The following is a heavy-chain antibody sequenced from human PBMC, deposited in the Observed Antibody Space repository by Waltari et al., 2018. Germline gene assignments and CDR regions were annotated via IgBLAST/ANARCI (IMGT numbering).Heavy chain of an antibody. Sequence: QVQLQESGPGLVKPSETLSITCTVPGGSISSYYWSWIRQPPGKGLEWIGYIYYSGSTNYNPSRKSRVTISVDTSKNQFSLKLSSVTAADTAVYYCARDTAARYFDYWGQGTLVTVSS. J-gene: IGHJ4*02. CDR2: IYYSGST. CDR3: ARDTAARYFDY. D-gene: IGHD6-6*01. CDR1: GGSISSYY. V-gene: IGHV4-59*01.